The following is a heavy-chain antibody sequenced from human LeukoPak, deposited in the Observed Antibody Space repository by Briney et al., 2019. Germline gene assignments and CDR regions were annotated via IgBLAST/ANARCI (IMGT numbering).Heavy chain of an antibody. D-gene: IGHD2/OR15-2a*01. J-gene: IGHJ4*02. CDR2: ISGSGGSK. CDR1: GFTISSYA. Sequence: GGSLRLSCAASGFTISSYAMRWVRQAPGKGLEWVSAISGSGGSKYYADSVKGRFTISRDNSKNTLYLQMNSLRAEDTAVYYCAKDPSTSIPVIYFESGGQGTLVTVSS. CDR3: AKDPSTSIPVIYFES. V-gene: IGHV3-23*01.